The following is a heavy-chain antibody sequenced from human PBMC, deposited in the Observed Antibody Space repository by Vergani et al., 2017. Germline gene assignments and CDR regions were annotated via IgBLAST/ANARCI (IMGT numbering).Heavy chain of an antibody. CDR3: GLFYYYYGMDV. Sequence: EVQLLESGGGLVQPGRSLRLSCAASGFTFSSYNMNWVRQAPGKGLEWVSSISSSSTYIYYADSLQGRFTISRDNAKNSLYLQMNSLRAEDTAVYYCGLFYYYYGMDVWGQGTTVTVSS. CDR2: ISSSSTYI. V-gene: IGHV3-21*01. CDR1: GFTFSSYN. J-gene: IGHJ6*02.